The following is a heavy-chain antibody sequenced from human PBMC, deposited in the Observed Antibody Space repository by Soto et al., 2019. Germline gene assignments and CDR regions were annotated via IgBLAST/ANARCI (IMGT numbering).Heavy chain of an antibody. J-gene: IGHJ4*02. CDR2: IYYSGST. CDR1: GGSISSYY. D-gene: IGHD3-10*01. CDR3: ASYPTYYGSGSSPLDY. Sequence: SETLSLTCTVSGGSISSYYWSWIRQPPGKGLEWIGYIYYSGSTNYNPSLKSRVTISVNTSKNQFSLKLSSVTAADTAVYYFASYPTYYGSGSSPLDYWGQGTLVTVSS. V-gene: IGHV4-59*01.